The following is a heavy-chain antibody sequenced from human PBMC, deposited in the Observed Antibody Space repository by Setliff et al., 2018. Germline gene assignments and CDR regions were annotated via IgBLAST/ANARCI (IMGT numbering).Heavy chain of an antibody. CDR3: AREYYDSSGFSYGMDV. V-gene: IGHV3-30-3*01. D-gene: IGHD3-22*01. Sequence: SGGSLRLSCAASGFTFNGYAMNWVRLVPGKGLEWVAVISSDGNIKFHAESVKGRFTISRDNSKNTQYLQMHSLRVEDTAVYYCAREYYDSSGFSYGMDVWGQGTTVTVSS. CDR2: ISSDGNIK. J-gene: IGHJ6*02. CDR1: GFTFNGYA.